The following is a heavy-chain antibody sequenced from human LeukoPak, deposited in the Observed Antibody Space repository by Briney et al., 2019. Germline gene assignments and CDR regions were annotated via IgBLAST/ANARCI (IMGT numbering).Heavy chain of an antibody. Sequence: PGGSLRLSCAASGFPFSSYGMHWVRQAPGKGLEWVSFISYDGANKHYADSVKGRFTISRDNSKNTLYLQMNSLRGDDTGMYFCAKDSSSSNYYYGLDVWGQGTTVTVSS. CDR3: AKDSSSSNYYYGLDV. CDR2: ISYDGANK. CDR1: GFPFSSYG. J-gene: IGHJ6*02. D-gene: IGHD6-13*01. V-gene: IGHV3-30*02.